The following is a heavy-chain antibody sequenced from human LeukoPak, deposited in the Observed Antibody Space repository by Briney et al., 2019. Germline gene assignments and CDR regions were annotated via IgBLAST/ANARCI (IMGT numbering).Heavy chain of an antibody. CDR3: ARGLWVDFWSGYYGNWFDP. CDR1: GFTFSSYA. J-gene: IGHJ5*02. Sequence: GGSLRLSCAASGFTFSSYAMSWVRQAPGKGLEWVSVISGSGGSTYYADSVKGRFTISRDNSKNTLYLQMNSLRAEDTAVYYCARGLWVDFWSGYYGNWFDPWGQGTLVTVSS. CDR2: ISGSGGST. D-gene: IGHD3-3*01. V-gene: IGHV3-23*01.